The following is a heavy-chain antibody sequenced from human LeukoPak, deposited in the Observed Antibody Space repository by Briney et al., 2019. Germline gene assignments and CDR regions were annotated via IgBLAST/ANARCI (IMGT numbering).Heavy chain of an antibody. CDR3: ARDLDYYDSSGSIDY. CDR1: GFTFSGYG. J-gene: IGHJ4*02. Sequence: GSLRLSCAASGFTFSGYGMHWVRQAPGKGLEWVAVIWYDGSNKYYADSVKGRFTISRDNSKNTLYLQMNSLRAEDTAVYYCARDLDYYDSSGSIDYWGQGTLVTVSS. V-gene: IGHV3-33*01. CDR2: IWYDGSNK. D-gene: IGHD3-22*01.